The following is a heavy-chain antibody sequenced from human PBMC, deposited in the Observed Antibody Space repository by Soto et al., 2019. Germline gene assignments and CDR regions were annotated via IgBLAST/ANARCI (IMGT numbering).Heavy chain of an antibody. J-gene: IGHJ5*02. Sequence: SVKVSCKASGGTFSSYTISWVRQAPGQGLEWMGRIIPILGIANYAQKFQGRVTITADKSTSTAYMELSSLRSEDTAVYYCARSGLAFGEFFWFDPLGQGTLVTVSS. CDR3: ARSGLAFGEFFWFDP. D-gene: IGHD3-10*01. CDR2: IIPILGIA. V-gene: IGHV1-69*02. CDR1: GGTFSSYT.